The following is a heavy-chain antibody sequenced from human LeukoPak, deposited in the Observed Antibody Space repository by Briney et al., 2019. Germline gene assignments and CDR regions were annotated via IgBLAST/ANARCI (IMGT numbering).Heavy chain of an antibody. D-gene: IGHD2-15*01. Sequence: GESLKISCRWSGYSFTIYGIGWRRQMPGKGLEWMGIIYPGDSDTRYSPSFQGQVTISADKSISTAYLQWNSLKASDTAMYYCARHCSSGGTCHSDFVFGGQGTLVTVSS. V-gene: IGHV5-51*01. CDR3: ARHCSSGGTCHSDFVF. CDR2: IYPGDSDT. J-gene: IGHJ4*02. CDR1: GYSFTIYG.